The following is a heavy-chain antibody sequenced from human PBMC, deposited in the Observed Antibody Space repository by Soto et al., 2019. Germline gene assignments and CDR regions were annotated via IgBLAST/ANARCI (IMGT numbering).Heavy chain of an antibody. D-gene: IGHD2-15*01. J-gene: IGHJ4*02. CDR1: GGSFSGYY. Sequence: SETLSLTCAVYGGSFSGYYWSWIRQPPGKGLEWIGEINHSGSTNYNPSLKSRVTISVDTSKNQFSLKLGSVTAADTAVYYCARRPRRGVVVVAAPYYFDYWGQGTLVTVSS. CDR3: ARRPRRGVVVVAAPYYFDY. V-gene: IGHV4-34*01. CDR2: INHSGST.